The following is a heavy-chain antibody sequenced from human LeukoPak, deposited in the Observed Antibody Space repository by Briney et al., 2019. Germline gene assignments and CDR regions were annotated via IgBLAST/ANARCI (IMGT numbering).Heavy chain of an antibody. CDR2: IEKDGGDK. CDR1: GFTFSSYW. Sequence: GGSLRLSXEASGFTFSSYWMSWVRQAPGRGMEWVANIEKDGGDKYYVDSVRGRFTISRDNAKSLVYLQMNSLRVEDTAVYYCTRELWPGDYWGQGILVTVSS. J-gene: IGHJ4*02. CDR3: TRELWPGDY. D-gene: IGHD3-16*01. V-gene: IGHV3-7*01.